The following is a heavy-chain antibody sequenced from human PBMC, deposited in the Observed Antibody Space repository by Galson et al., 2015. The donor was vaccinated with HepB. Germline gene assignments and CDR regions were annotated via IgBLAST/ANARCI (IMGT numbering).Heavy chain of an antibody. Sequence: SLRLSCAASGFTFSSYSMNWVRQAPGKGLEWVSYISSSSSTIYYADSVKGRFTISRDNAKNSLYLQMNSLRAEDTAVYYCARYGGYSYGYYYYGMDVWGQGTTVTVSS. D-gene: IGHD5-18*01. V-gene: IGHV3-48*04. CDR1: GFTFSSYS. CDR2: ISSSSSTI. CDR3: ARYGGYSYGYYYYGMDV. J-gene: IGHJ6*02.